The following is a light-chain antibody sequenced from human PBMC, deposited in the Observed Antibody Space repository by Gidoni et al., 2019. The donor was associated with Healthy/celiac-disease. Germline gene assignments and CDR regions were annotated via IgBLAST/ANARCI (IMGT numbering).Light chain of an antibody. Sequence: DIQMTQSPFSLSASVGDRVTITCQASQDISNYLNWYQQKPGKAPKLLIYDASNLETGVPSRFSGSGSGTDFTFTISSLQPEDIATYYCQQYDNLPRTFGQXTKVEIK. CDR2: DAS. CDR3: QQYDNLPRT. V-gene: IGKV1-33*01. J-gene: IGKJ1*01. CDR1: QDISNY.